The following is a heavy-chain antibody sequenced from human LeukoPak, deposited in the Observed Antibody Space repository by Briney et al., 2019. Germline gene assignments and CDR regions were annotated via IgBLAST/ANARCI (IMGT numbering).Heavy chain of an antibody. CDR2: IKQDGSEK. CDR3: ARGYYYDSSGVFDY. D-gene: IGHD3-22*01. J-gene: IGHJ4*02. V-gene: IGHV3-7*01. CDR1: GFTFSSYW. Sequence: GGSLRLSCAASGFTFSSYWMSWVRQAPGKGLEWVANIKQDGSEKYYADSVKGRFTISRDNAKNSLYLQMNSLRAEDTAVYYCARGYYYDSSGVFDYWGQGTLVTVSS.